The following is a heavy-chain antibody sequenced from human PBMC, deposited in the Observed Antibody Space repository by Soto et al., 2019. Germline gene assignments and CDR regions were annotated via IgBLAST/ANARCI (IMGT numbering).Heavy chain of an antibody. CDR1: GFTFSSYS. Sequence: LGGSLRLSCAASGFTFSSYSMNWVRQAPGKGLEWVSYISSSGSTIYYADSVKGRFTISRDNAKNSLYLQMNSLRAEDTAVYYCARGRAEDYDILTGYYTYYLDYWGQGTLVTVSS. CDR2: ISSSGSTI. D-gene: IGHD3-9*01. J-gene: IGHJ4*02. CDR3: ARGRAEDYDILTGYYTYYLDY. V-gene: IGHV3-48*04.